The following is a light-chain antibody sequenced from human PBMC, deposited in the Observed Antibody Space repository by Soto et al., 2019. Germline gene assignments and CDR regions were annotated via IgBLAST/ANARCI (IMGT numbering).Light chain of an antibody. V-gene: IGLV2-14*01. CDR3: SSYASSSALYV. CDR1: SSDVGDYNY. Sequence: QSVLTQPASVSGSPGQSITISCTGTSSDVGDYNYVSWYQQHPGKAPKLMIYEVSNRPSGVSNRFSGSKSGNTASLTISGLQAEDEADYSCSSYASSSALYVFVTGTKLTVL. J-gene: IGLJ1*01. CDR2: EVS.